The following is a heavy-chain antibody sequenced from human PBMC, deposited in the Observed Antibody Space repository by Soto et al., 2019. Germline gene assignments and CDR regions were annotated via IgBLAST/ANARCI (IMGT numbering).Heavy chain of an antibody. J-gene: IGHJ4*02. CDR2: INHSGST. V-gene: IGHV4-34*01. CDR1: GGSFSGYY. D-gene: IGHD3-22*01. Sequence: QVQLQQWGAGLLKPSETLSLTCAVYGGSFSGYYWSWIRQPPGKGLEWIGEINHSGSTNYNPSLKSRVTISVDTSKNQFSLKLSSVTAADTAVYYCARGPLYYDSSGYYSPFDYWGQGTLVTVSS. CDR3: ARGPLYYDSSGYYSPFDY.